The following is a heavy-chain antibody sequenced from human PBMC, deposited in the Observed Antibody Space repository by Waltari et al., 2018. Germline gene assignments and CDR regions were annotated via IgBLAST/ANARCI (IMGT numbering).Heavy chain of an antibody. Sequence: EVQLVESGGALVQPGTSLRLSCAASGFTFKDYAMHWVRQVPGKGLEWVAIIVWNCNSYGNADSVKGRFTITRDDRQTSLYLQMNSLSPEDAAMYFCVKAMGSNWPRYYFDFWGRGTLVSVSS. J-gene: IGHJ4*02. CDR3: VKAMGSNWPRYYFDF. D-gene: IGHD1-1*01. CDR1: GFTFKDYA. CDR2: IVWNCNSY. V-gene: IGHV3-9*01.